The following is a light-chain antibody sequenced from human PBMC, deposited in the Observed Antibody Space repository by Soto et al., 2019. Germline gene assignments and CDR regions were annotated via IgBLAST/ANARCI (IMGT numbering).Light chain of an antibody. CDR2: GAS. V-gene: IGKV3-20*01. J-gene: IGKJ2*01. Sequence: EIVLTQSPGTLSLSPGERATLSCRASQSVSSSYVAWYQQRPGQAPRLLIHGASSRATGIPDRFSGSGSGTGFTLTISRLEPEDFAVYYCHQYGGAQYTFGQGTKLEI. CDR1: QSVSSSY. CDR3: HQYGGAQYT.